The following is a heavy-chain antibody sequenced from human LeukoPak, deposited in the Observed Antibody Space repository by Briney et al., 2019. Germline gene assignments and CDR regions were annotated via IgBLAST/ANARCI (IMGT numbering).Heavy chain of an antibody. J-gene: IGHJ4*02. V-gene: IGHV3-11*04. CDR1: GFTFSDYY. CDR3: ARRYCSGGSCYPDY. D-gene: IGHD2-15*01. Sequence: PGGSLRLSCAASGFTFSDYYMSWIRQAPGKGLEWVSYISSSGSTIYYADSVKGRFTISRDNAKNTLYLQMNSLRAEDTAVYYCARRYCSGGSCYPDYWGQGTLVTVSS. CDR2: ISSSGSTI.